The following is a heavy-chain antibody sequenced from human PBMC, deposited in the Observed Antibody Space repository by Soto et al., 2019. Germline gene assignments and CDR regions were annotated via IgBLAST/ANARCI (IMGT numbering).Heavy chain of an antibody. CDR2: IYSGGST. D-gene: IGHD2-2*01. V-gene: IGHV3-66*01. CDR1: GFTVSSNY. J-gene: IGHJ6*03. Sequence: EVQLVESGGGLVQPGGSLRLSCAASGFTVSSNYMSWVRQAPGKGLEWVSVIYSGGSTYYADSVKGRFTISRDNSKNTLYLQMNSLRAEDTAVYYCARDCSSTSCYDFSMDVWGKGTTVTVSS. CDR3: ARDCSSTSCYDFSMDV.